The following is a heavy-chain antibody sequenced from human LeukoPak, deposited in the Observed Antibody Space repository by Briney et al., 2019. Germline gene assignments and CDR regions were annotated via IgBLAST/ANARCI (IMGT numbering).Heavy chain of an antibody. CDR2: ISSSSGYI. V-gene: IGHV3-21*06. D-gene: IGHD2-21*02. CDR3: ARETFYGDSNDY. CDR1: GFSFSSHG. Sequence: GGSLRLSCAASGFSFSSHGMSWVRQAPGKGLEWVSSISSSSGYIYYADSVKGRFTISRDNAKNSLFLQMNSLRAEDTAVYFCARETFYGDSNDYWGQGTLVTVSS. J-gene: IGHJ4*02.